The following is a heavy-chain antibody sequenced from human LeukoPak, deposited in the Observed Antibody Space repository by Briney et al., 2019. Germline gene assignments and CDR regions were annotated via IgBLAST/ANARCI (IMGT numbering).Heavy chain of an antibody. CDR3: ARATNGIYDF. J-gene: IGHJ4*02. D-gene: IGHD2-21*01. CDR2: ISSTGSTT. CDR1: GITFSSYG. V-gene: IGHV3-23*01. Sequence: GGSLRLSCAASGITFSSYGMSWVRQAPGKGLEWVSSISSTGSTTYYADSVKGRFTISRDNSKNTLYLQMNSLRVEDTAVYYCARATNGIYDFWGQGTVVTVSS.